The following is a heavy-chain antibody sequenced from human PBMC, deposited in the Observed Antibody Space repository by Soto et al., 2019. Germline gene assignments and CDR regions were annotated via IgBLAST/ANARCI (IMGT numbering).Heavy chain of an antibody. Sequence: GGSLRLSCAASGFVCISYDIILFRQAPLKWLEWVSTILVDGRTFYVDSVKGRFTISRDSSQNTVYLQMNSLTAGDTALYYCAKATATGGGAFDICGQGTMVTVSS. J-gene: IGHJ3*02. D-gene: IGHD2-8*02. V-gene: IGHV3-23*01. CDR3: AKATATGGGAFDI. CDR1: GFVCISYD. CDR2: ILVDGRT.